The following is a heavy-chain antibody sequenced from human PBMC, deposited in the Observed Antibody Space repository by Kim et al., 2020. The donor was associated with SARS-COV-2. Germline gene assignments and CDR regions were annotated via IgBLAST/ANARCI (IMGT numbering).Heavy chain of an antibody. D-gene: IGHD1-1*01. CDR3: TSVPGTTLAFWDAFVI. CDR1: GFTFSGSA. J-gene: IGHJ3*02. Sequence: GGSLRLSCAASGFTFSGSAIHWVRQASGKGLEWVGRIRSKANSYATAYAASGKGRFTISRDDSKNTAYLQMNSLKTEDTAIYYCTSVPGTTLAFWDAFVIWGQGTLVTVSS. V-gene: IGHV3-73*01. CDR2: IRSKANSYAT.